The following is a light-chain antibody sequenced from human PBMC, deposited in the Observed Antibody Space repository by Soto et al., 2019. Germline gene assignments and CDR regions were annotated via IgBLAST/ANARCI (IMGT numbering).Light chain of an antibody. CDR2: DVT. J-gene: IGLJ2*01. Sequence: QSALTQPASVSGSTGQSITISCTGTSNDIGAYDYVSWYQQHPGKAPKLLIFDVTYRPSGVSDRFSGSKSGRTASLTISGLQSEDEADYYCSSYPSVITVVFAGGTKLTV. CDR3: SSYPSVITVV. V-gene: IGLV2-14*03. CDR1: SNDIGAYDY.